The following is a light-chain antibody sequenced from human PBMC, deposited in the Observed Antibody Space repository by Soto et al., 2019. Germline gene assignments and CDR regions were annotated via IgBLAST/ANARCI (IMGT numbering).Light chain of an antibody. CDR1: SGHSTYI. V-gene: IGLV4-60*02. CDR3: VTLDINIHVV. CDR2: LEGSGSY. Sequence: QPVLTQSSAASASLGSSVKLTCTLSSGHSTYIIAWHQQQPGKAPRYLMKLEGSGSYNKGSGFPDRFSGSSSGADRYLTISNLHFEDDADYYCVTLDINIHVVFGGGTKLTVL. J-gene: IGLJ2*01.